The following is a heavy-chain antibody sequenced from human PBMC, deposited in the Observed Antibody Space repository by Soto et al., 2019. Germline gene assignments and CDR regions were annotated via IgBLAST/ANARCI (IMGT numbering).Heavy chain of an antibody. Sequence: QVQLVQSGAEVKKPGSSVNVSCKASGGTFSSYAISWVRQAPGQGLEWMGGIIPIFGTANYAQKFQGRVTITADESTSTAYRELSSMRSEDTAVYYCAREHGSGGHYFDYWGQGTLVTVSS. CDR3: AREHGSGGHYFDY. J-gene: IGHJ4*02. V-gene: IGHV1-69*01. D-gene: IGHD6-19*01. CDR2: IIPIFGTA. CDR1: GGTFSSYA.